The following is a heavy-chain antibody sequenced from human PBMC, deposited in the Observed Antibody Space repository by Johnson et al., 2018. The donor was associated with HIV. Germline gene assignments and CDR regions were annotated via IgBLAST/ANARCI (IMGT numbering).Heavy chain of an antibody. Sequence: MLLVESGGGLVQPGGSLRLSCAASGFTVSSYAMSWVRLNPGKGLEWVSSMSGGGGSAYYSDSVKGRFTISSDTSKNTVDLQMNSLRDVDTAVYYCARLWRQKGGGAFDVWGQGTLVTVSS. J-gene: IGHJ3*01. V-gene: IGHV3-23*04. CDR1: GFTVSSYA. D-gene: IGHD4/OR15-4a*01. CDR2: MSGGGGSA. CDR3: ARLWRQKGGGAFDV.